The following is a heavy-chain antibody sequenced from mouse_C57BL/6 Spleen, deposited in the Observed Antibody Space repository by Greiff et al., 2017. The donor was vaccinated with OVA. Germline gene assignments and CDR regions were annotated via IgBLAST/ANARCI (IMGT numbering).Heavy chain of an antibody. CDR1: GYTFTSYW. J-gene: IGHJ3*01. V-gene: IGHV1-50*01. CDR3: ARGDSNSFAY. Sequence: QVHVKQPGAELVKPGASVKLSCKASGYTFTSYWMQWVKQRPGQGLEWIGEIDPSDSYTNYNQKFKGKATLTVDTSSSTAYMQLSSLTSEDSAVYYCARGDSNSFAYWGQGTLVTVSA. CDR2: IDPSDSYT. D-gene: IGHD2-5*01.